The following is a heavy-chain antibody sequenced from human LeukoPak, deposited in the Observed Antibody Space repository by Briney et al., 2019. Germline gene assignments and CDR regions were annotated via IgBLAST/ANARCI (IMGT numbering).Heavy chain of an antibody. V-gene: IGHV3-23*01. CDR2: VSNGAGST. CDR1: GFTFSSYA. CDR3: AKHRGPAAAVSVSGDY. J-gene: IGHJ4*02. D-gene: IGHD6-13*01. Sequence: GGSLRLSCAASGFTFSSYAMSWVRQAPGKGLEWVSVVSNGAGSTYYADSVKGRFTISRDNSKNTLYLQMNSLRAEDTAVYYCAKHRGPAAAVSVSGDYWGQGTLVTVSS.